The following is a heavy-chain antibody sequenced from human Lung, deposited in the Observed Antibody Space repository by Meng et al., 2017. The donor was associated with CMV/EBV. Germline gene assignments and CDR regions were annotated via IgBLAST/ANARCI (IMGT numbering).Heavy chain of an antibody. J-gene: IGHJ6*02. CDR2: ISSTSAYI. CDR3: ARDIRVSDYYYGMDV. V-gene: IGHV3-21*01. CDR1: EFTFSSYR. Sequence: GESLKISCAAFEFTFSSYRMNWVRQAPGKGLEWVSFISSTSAYIDYADSVKGRFTISRDNARNSLFLQMNSLRAEDTAGYYCARDIRVSDYYYGMDVWGQGXTVTVSS. D-gene: IGHD6-13*01.